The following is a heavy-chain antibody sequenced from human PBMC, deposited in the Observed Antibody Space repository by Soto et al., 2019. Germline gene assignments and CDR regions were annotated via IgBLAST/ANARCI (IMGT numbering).Heavy chain of an antibody. V-gene: IGHV3-7*03. J-gene: IGHJ4*02. CDR3: ARDEAIDY. Sequence: PWGSLRLSCAVSGFIFISYWMSWVRQAPGKGLEWVANIKQDGGDQYYVDSVKGRFSISRDNAKNSLYLQMNSLRAEDTAVYYCARDEAIDYWGQGTLVTVSS. CDR2: IKQDGGDQ. CDR1: GFIFISYW.